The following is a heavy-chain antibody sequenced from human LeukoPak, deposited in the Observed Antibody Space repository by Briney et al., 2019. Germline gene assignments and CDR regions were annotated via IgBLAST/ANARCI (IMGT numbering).Heavy chain of an antibody. CDR2: MNPNSGNT. CDR1: GYTFTSYD. CDR3: ARGYSSGWYGYYYYMDV. D-gene: IGHD6-19*01. V-gene: IGHV1-8*01. Sequence: GASVKVSCKASGYTFTSYDINWVRQATGQGLEWMGWMNPNSGNTGYAQKFQGRVTMTRNTSISTAYMELSSLRSEDTAVYYCARGYSSGWYGYYYYMDVWGKGTTVTVS. J-gene: IGHJ6*03.